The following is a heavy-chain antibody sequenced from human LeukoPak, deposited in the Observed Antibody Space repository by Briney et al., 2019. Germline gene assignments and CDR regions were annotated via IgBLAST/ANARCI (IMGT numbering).Heavy chain of an antibody. D-gene: IGHD3-10*01. CDR2: IWYDGSNK. CDR3: ARGDLMALDY. CDR1: GFTFSSYG. V-gene: IGHV3-33*01. Sequence: GGSLRLSCAASGFTFSSYGMHWVCQAPGKGLEWVAVIWYDGSNKYYADSVKGRFTISRDNAKNSLYLQMNSLRAGDTAVYYCARGDLMALDYWGQGTLVTVSS. J-gene: IGHJ4*02.